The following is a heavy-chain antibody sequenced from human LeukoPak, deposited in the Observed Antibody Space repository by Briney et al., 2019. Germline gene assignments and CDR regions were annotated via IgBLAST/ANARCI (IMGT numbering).Heavy chain of an antibody. CDR1: GYSISSGYY. J-gene: IGHJ6*03. V-gene: IGHV4-38-2*02. CDR2: IYYSGST. CDR3: ARDGDPYYYYYMDV. Sequence: SETLSLTCTVSGYSISSGYYWGWIRQPPGKGLEWIGSIYYSGSTYYNPSLKSRVTISVDTSKNQFSLKLSSVTAADTAVYYCARDGDPYYYYYMDVWGKGTTVTVSS. D-gene: IGHD3-10*01.